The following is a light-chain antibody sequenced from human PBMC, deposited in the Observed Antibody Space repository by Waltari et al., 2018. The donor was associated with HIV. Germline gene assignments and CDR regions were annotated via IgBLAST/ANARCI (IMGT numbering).Light chain of an antibody. CDR3: QQTYNKIT. CDR2: AAS. J-gene: IGKJ3*01. CDR1: QTISTY. Sequence: DIQMTQSPSSMAAACGVSVIITCRASQTISTYVNWYQHKPGRAPNLLIYAASSLQSGVPSRFSGSGSGTDFTLTITSLQAEDFATYYCQQTYNKITFGPGTKV. V-gene: IGKV1-39*01.